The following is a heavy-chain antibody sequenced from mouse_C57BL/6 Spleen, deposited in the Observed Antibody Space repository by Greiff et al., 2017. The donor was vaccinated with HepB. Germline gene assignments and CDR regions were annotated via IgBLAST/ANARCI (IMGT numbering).Heavy chain of an antibody. CDR1: GYTFTSYW. CDR2: IYPSDSET. J-gene: IGHJ1*03. Sequence: QVQLQQPGAELVRPGSSVKLSCKASGYTFTSYWMDWVKQRPGQGLEWIGNIYPSDSETHYNQKFKDKATLTVDKSSSTAYMQLSSLTSEDSAVYYCASFSLNDYDGDWYFDVWGTGTTVTVSS. V-gene: IGHV1-61*01. CDR3: ASFSLNDYDGDWYFDV. D-gene: IGHD2-4*01.